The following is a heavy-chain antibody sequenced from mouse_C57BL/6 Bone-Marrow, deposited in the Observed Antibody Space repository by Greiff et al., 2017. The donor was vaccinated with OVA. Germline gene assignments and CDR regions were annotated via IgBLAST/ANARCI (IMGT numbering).Heavy chain of an antibody. CDR3: ARGPNRFAY. CDR2: IYPGDGDT. Sequence: QVQLQQSGPELVKPGASVKISCKASGYAFSSSWMNWVKQRPGKGLEWIGRIYPGDGDTNYNGKFKGKATLTADKSSSTAYMQLSSLTSADSAVYFCARGPNRFAYWGQGTLVTVSA. V-gene: IGHV1-82*01. CDR1: GYAFSSSW. J-gene: IGHJ3*01. D-gene: IGHD4-1*01.